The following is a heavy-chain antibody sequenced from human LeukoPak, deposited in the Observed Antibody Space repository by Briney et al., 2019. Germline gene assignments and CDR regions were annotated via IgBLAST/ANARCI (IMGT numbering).Heavy chain of an antibody. Sequence: GGSLRLSRAASGFTFSDYYMRWIRQAPEKRLEWVSYISSSSSYTNYADSVKGRFTISRDNAKNSLYLQMNSLRAEDTAVYYCARGLHSSSWYTPENWFDPWGQGTLVTVSS. J-gene: IGHJ5*02. CDR1: GFTFSDYY. CDR3: ARGLHSSSWYTPENWFDP. V-gene: IGHV3-11*06. D-gene: IGHD6-13*01. CDR2: ISSSSSYT.